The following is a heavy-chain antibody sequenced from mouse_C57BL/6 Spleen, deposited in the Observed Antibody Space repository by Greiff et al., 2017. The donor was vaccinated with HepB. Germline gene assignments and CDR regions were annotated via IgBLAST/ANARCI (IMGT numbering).Heavy chain of an antibody. CDR1: GYTFTDYN. V-gene: IGHV1-22*01. J-gene: IGHJ4*01. Sequence: EVQLQQSGPELVQPGASVKMSCKASGYTFTDYNMHWVKQSHGKSLEWIGSINPNNGGTSYNQKFKGKATLTVNKSSSTAYIELRSLTSEDSAVYYCARNLHYYGSSQYYYAMDYWGQGTSVTVSS. CDR3: ARNLHYYGSSQYYYAMDY. CDR2: INPNNGGT. D-gene: IGHD1-1*01.